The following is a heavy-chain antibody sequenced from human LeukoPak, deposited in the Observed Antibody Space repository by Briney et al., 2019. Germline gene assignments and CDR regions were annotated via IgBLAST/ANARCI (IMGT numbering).Heavy chain of an antibody. J-gene: IGHJ4*02. V-gene: IGHV3-53*01. CDR1: GFTVSSNY. CDR2: IYSGGST. CDR3: AIGRDYGDYTRLCSFDY. D-gene: IGHD4-17*01. Sequence: GGSLRLSCAASGFTVSSNYMSWVRQAPGKGLEWVSVIYSGGSTYYADSVKGRFTISRDNSKNTLYLQMNSLRAEDTAVYYCAIGRDYGDYTRLCSFDYWGQGTLVTVSS.